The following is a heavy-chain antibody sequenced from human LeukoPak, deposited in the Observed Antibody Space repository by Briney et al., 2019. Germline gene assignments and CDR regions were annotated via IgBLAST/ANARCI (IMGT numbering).Heavy chain of an antibody. D-gene: IGHD2-2*01. V-gene: IGHV1-69*05. CDR2: IIPIFGTA. CDR3: ARDRVVVVPAAIPRRASGSWFDP. CDR1: GCTFSIYA. Sequence: ASVKVSCKGSGCTFSIYAISWVRQGPGQGLEWVGGIIPIFGTANYAQKFQGRVTITTDESTSTAYMELSSLRSEDTAVYYCARDRVVVVPAAIPRRASGSWFDPWGQGTLVTVSS. J-gene: IGHJ5*02.